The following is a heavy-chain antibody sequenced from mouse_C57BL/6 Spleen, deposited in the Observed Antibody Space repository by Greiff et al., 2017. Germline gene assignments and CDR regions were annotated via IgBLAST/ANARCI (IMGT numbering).Heavy chain of an antibody. CDR2: IYPGDGDT. V-gene: IGHV1-82*01. Sequence: QVQLQQSGPELVKPGASVKISCKASGYAFSSSWMNWVKQRPGKGLEWIGRIYPGDGDTNYNGKFKGKATLTEDKSSSTAYMQLSSLTSEDSAVYFCARYEYLDSPEGDWGQGATLTVAS. CDR3: ARYEYLDSPEGD. D-gene: IGHD3-2*02. J-gene: IGHJ2*01. CDR1: GYAFSSSW.